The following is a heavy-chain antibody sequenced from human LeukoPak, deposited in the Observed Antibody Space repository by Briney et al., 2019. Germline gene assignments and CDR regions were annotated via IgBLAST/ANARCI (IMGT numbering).Heavy chain of an antibody. CDR3: ARGALRITMLYDY. CDR2: IYHSGST. CDR1: GDSISSNNW. J-gene: IGHJ4*02. D-gene: IGHD3-10*01. V-gene: IGHV4-4*02. Sequence: PSGTLSLTCAVSGDSISSNNWWSWVRQPPGKGLEWIGEIYHSGSTNYNPSLKSRVTISVDKSKNQFSLKLSSVTAADTAVYYCARGALRITMLYDYWGQGTLVTVSS.